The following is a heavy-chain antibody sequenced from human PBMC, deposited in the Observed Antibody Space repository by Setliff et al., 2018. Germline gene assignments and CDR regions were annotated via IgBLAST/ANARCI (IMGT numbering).Heavy chain of an antibody. CDR3: ARGRLLYVGDSHYLDI. V-gene: IGHV4-61*09. J-gene: IGHJ4*02. D-gene: IGHD3-3*01. CDR2: IYTYTSGTT. Sequence: KTSETLSLTCSVSGDSLSSGPYYWTWVRQPAGRGLEWIGHIYTYTSGTTNCSPSLKSRVTIAADTSKNQFSLQLTSVTAADTAMYYCARGRLLYVGDSHYLDIWGQGTLVTVSS. CDR1: GDSLSSGPYY.